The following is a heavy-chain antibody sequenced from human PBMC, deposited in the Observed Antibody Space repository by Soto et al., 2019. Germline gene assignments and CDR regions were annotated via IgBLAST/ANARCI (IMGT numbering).Heavy chain of an antibody. CDR3: ARDRLHSSGYYYNWFDP. CDR1: GGTFSSYA. Sequence: GASVKVSCKASGGTFSSYAISWVRQAPGQGLEWMGGIIPIFGTANYAQKFQGRVTITADESTSTAYMELSSLRSEDTAVYYCARDRLHSSGYYYNWFDPWGQGTLVTVSS. J-gene: IGHJ5*02. CDR2: IIPIFGTA. V-gene: IGHV1-69*13. D-gene: IGHD3-22*01.